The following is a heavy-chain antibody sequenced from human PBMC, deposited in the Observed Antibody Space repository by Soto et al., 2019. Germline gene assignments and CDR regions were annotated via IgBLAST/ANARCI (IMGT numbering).Heavy chain of an antibody. CDR3: ARDDVLCDGGRCHGIRLCD. V-gene: IGHV3-66*01. J-gene: IGHJ6*02. D-gene: IGHD2-15*01. Sequence: GGSLRLSCAASGCTVISKYMTWVRQAPGKGLEWVSLIQSGRTTYYADSVKDRFTISRDTSDNTLHLQKDSLRVEDTAVYYCARDDVLCDGGRCHGIRLCDWGQETKVTVSS. CDR2: IQSGRTT. CDR1: GCTVISKY.